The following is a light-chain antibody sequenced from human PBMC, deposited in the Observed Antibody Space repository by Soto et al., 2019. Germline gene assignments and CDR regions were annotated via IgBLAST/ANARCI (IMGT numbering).Light chain of an antibody. CDR3: ETWDSNIHWV. V-gene: IGLV4-60*02. Sequence: QSVLTQSSSASASLGSSVKLTCTLSSGHSSYIIAWHQQQPGKAPRYLMKLEGSGSYNKGSGVPDRFAGSSSGADRYRTISNLQFEDEADYYCETWDSNIHWVFGGGTKVTV. J-gene: IGLJ3*02. CDR1: SGHSSYI. CDR2: LEGSGSY.